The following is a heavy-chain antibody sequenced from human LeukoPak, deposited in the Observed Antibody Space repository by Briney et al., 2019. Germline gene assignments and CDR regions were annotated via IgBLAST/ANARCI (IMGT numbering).Heavy chain of an antibody. Sequence: GASVKVSCKASGYTFIGYDINWVRQATGQGLEWMGWMNPNTGNTGYAQKFRGRVTMTRNTSISTVSMELSSLTSEDTALYYCARGAPGSYCSGGSCPYFDYWGQGTLVSVSS. CDR2: MNPNTGNT. CDR3: ARGAPGSYCSGGSCPYFDY. J-gene: IGHJ4*02. CDR1: GYTFIGYD. V-gene: IGHV1-8*01. D-gene: IGHD2-15*01.